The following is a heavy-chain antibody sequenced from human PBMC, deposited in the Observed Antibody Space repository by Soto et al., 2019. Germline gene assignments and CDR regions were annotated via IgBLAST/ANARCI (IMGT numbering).Heavy chain of an antibody. CDR1: GYTFTTYY. Sequence: QGQLVQSGAEVKKPGASVKVSCKASGYTFTTYYIHWMRQAPGQGLEWMGMFNPYTGGTRYAHKFQVRVTMTGDTSTSTGYMELSRLRSDDTAVYYCARLWGEIGTAFEPLGQGTLVTVSS. CDR2: FNPYTGGT. V-gene: IGHV1-46*01. D-gene: IGHD1-1*01. J-gene: IGHJ5*02. CDR3: ARLWGEIGTAFEP.